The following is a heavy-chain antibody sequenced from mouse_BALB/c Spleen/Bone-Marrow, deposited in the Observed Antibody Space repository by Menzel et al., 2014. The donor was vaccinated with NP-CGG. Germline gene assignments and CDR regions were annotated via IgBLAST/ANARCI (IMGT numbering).Heavy chain of an antibody. CDR1: GFTFSSYT. V-gene: IGHV5-12-2*01. D-gene: IGHD1-1*01. CDR2: ISNGGGST. J-gene: IGHJ3*01. CDR3: ARSCYYGSSWTFAY. Sequence: DVKLVESEGGLVQPGGSLKLSCAASGFTFSSYTMSWVRQTPEKRLEWVAYISNGGGSTYYPDTVKGRFTISRDNAKNTLYLQMSSLKSEDTAMYYCARSCYYGSSWTFAYWGQGTLVTVSA.